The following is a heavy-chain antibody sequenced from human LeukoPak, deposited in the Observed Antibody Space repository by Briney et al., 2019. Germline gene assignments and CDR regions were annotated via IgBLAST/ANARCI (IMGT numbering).Heavy chain of an antibody. CDR1: VESFRGYY. CDR3: ARTFGGSGYSLDY. V-gene: IGHV4-34*01. Sequence: SETLSLTCAVYVESFRGYYWSWIRQPPGKGLEWIGEINHSGSTNYNPSLKSRVTISVDTSKNQFSLKLSSVTAADTAVYYCARTFGGSGYSLDYWGQGTLVTVSS. D-gene: IGHD3-22*01. CDR2: INHSGST. J-gene: IGHJ4*02.